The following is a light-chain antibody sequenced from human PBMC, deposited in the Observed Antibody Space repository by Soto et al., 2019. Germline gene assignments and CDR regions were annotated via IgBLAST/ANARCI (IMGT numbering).Light chain of an antibody. V-gene: IGKV1-5*01. CDR2: DAS. CDR1: QSVSSW. J-gene: IGKJ1*01. CDR3: QQYNTYSRT. Sequence: DIQMTQSPSTLSASVGDRVTITCRASQSVSSWLAWFQQKPGKAPKLLIYDASSLDSGVPSRFSGSGSGTEFTLTISSLQPGDFATYYCQQYNTYSRTFGQGTKVDIK.